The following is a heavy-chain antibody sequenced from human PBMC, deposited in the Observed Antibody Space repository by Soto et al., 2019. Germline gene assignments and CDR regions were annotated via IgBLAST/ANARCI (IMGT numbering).Heavy chain of an antibody. D-gene: IGHD3-10*01. CDR2: LKSDNGGT. Sequence: QVQLVQSGAQVKPPGASVKVSCKASGYTFTGNYMHWVRQVSGKRLEHLGWLKSDNGGTYYAPKFQGRVPFTRDTSTSTAYMELSGLQSDDTAVYFCARDLCPLGSGSACPLYGLDIWGQGTTVVVS. J-gene: IGHJ6*02. V-gene: IGHV1-2*02. CDR3: ARDLCPLGSGSACPLYGLDI. CDR1: GYTFTGNY.